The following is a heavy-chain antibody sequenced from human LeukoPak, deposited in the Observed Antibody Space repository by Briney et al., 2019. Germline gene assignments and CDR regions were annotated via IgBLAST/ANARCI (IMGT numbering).Heavy chain of an antibody. CDR3: TTWVGAHFDF. J-gene: IGHJ4*02. D-gene: IGHD1-26*01. Sequence: GGSLRLSCAASGFTFSSYAMHWVRQAPGMGLEWVSTIDGPTFRTHYADSVMGRFTISRDNSKNTLYLQMNSLRAEDTAVYFCTTWVGAHFDFWGQGTLVTVSS. CDR2: IDGPTFRT. CDR1: GFTFSSYA. V-gene: IGHV3-23*01.